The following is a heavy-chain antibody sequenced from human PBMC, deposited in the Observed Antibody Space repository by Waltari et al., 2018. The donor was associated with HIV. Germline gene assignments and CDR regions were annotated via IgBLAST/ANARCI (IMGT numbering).Heavy chain of an antibody. CDR2: IISGSSFI. Sequence: EVQLVESGGGLVKPGGSLRLSCAGSGFPFSCFSMNWVRQAPGKGLEWVASIISGSSFIDYADSVKGRFTISRDNAKNSLYLQMKSLRVEDTALYYCARALTNFGGFWGQGTLVTVSS. CDR1: GFPFSCFS. V-gene: IGHV3-21*01. D-gene: IGHD4-17*01. CDR3: ARALTNFGGF. J-gene: IGHJ4*02.